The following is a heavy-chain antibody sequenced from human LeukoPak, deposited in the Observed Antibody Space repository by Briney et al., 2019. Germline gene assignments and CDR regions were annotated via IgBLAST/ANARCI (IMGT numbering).Heavy chain of an antibody. D-gene: IGHD2-2*01. Sequence: PSETLSLTCAVYGGSFSGYYWSSIRQPPGKWLGWIGEINHSGSTNYNPSVKSRVTISVDTSKNQFSLKLSSVTAADTAVYYCARESSTSCDYWGQGTLVTVSS. V-gene: IGHV4-34*01. J-gene: IGHJ4*02. CDR3: ARESSTSCDY. CDR1: GGSFSGYY. CDR2: INHSGST.